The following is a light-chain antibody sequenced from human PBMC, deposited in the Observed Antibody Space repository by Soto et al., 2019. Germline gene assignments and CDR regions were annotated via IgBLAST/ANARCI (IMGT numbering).Light chain of an antibody. V-gene: IGKV3-20*01. J-gene: IGKJ1*01. Sequence: EIVLPPSPGPLSLSPGERATLSCRASQSVSSNYLAWYPQKPGQAPRVLIYGASSRTTGIPDRFSGSESGTDFTLTISRLEPEDSAVYSCQQYHNSPLPFGQGTKVAIK. CDR1: QSVSSNY. CDR3: QQYHNSPLP. CDR2: GAS.